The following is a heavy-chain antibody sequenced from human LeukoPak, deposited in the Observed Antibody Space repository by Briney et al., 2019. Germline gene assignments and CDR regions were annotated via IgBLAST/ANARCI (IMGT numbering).Heavy chain of an antibody. J-gene: IGHJ5*02. V-gene: IGHV4-39*07. CDR2: INHSGST. Sequence: SETLSLTCTVSGGSISSSSYYWSWIRQPPGKGLEWIGEINHSGSTNYNPSLKSRVTISVDTSKNQFSLKLSSVTAADTAVYYCARVGAAAGSWGQGTLVTVSS. CDR3: ARVGAAAGS. CDR1: GGSISSSSYY. D-gene: IGHD6-13*01.